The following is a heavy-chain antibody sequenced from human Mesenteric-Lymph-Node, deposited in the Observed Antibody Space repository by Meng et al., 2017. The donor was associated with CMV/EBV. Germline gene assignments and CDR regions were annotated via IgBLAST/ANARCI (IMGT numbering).Heavy chain of an antibody. CDR3: AREKSDYGGTQPGGPGY. CDR1: GFTFSRYA. CDR2: ISYDGSNK. V-gene: IGHV3-30-3*01. J-gene: IGHJ4*02. D-gene: IGHD4-23*01. Sequence: GESLKISCAASGFTFSRYAIHWVRQAPGKGLEWVAVISYDGSNKYYADSVKGRFTISRDNSKNTLYLQMNSLRAEDTAVYYCAREKSDYGGTQPGGPGYWGQGTLVTVSS.